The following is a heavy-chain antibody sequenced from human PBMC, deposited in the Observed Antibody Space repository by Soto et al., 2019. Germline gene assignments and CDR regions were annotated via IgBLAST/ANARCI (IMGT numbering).Heavy chain of an antibody. Sequence: GASVKVSCKVSGYTLTELSMHWVRQAPGKGLEWMGGFDPEDGETIYAQKFQGRVTITRDTSASTAYMELSSLRSEDTAVYYCAREAPAMTTALNWFDPWGQGTLVTVSS. J-gene: IGHJ5*02. CDR2: FDPEDGET. V-gene: IGHV1-24*01. CDR1: GYTLTELS. D-gene: IGHD4-17*01. CDR3: AREAPAMTTALNWFDP.